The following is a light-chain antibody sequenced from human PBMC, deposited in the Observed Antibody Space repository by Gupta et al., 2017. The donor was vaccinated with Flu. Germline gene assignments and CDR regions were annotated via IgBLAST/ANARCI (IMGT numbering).Light chain of an antibody. CDR2: DAS. CDR3: QQDHILPYT. CDR1: QEITNY. J-gene: IGKJ2*01. V-gene: IGKV1-33*01. Sequence: PSSLSASVGDIVTITCQASQEITNYLNWHQQKPGKAPKLLIDDASTVETGVPSRFSGSASATLFTFTISILHPEDVATYYCQQDHILPYTFGQGTKMEIK.